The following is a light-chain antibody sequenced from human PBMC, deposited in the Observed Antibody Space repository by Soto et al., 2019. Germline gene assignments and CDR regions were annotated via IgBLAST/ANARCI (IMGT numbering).Light chain of an antibody. J-gene: IGKJ1*01. Sequence: DIQMTQSPSTLSGSVGDRVTITCRASQTISSWLAWYQQKPGKAPNLLIYKASSLESGVPSRFSGSGSGTEFTLTISSLQPEDFATYYCQQYNTYSPTFGQGTKVDIK. CDR2: KAS. V-gene: IGKV1-5*03. CDR3: QQYNTYSPT. CDR1: QTISSW.